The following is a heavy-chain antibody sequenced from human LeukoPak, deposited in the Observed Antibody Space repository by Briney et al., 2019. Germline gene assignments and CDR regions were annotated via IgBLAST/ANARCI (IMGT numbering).Heavy chain of an antibody. CDR2: ISSSSSYI. J-gene: IGHJ6*02. CDR3: ARERVLWSGQTYYYYGMDV. Sequence: GGSLRLSCAASGFTFSSYSMNWVRQAPGKGLEWVSSISSSSSYIYYADSVKGRFTISRDNAKNSLYLQMNSLRAEDTAVYYCARERVLWSGQTYYYYGMDVWGQGTTVTVSS. V-gene: IGHV3-21*01. D-gene: IGHD3-3*01. CDR1: GFTFSSYS.